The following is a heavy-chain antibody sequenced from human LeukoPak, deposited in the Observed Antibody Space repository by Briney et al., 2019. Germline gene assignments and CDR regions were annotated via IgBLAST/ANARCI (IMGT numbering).Heavy chain of an antibody. J-gene: IGHJ4*02. CDR2: INVKNGNR. CDR3: AKDIDYVVDY. CDR1: GYTFTNNG. Sequence: ASVKVSCKTSGYTFTNNGISWVRQAPGQGLEWMAWINVKNGNRNYAQKFQGRVTMTTDIFTNTAHLELRSLKSDDTAVYYCAKDIDYVVDYWGQGTLVTVSS. V-gene: IGHV1-18*01. D-gene: IGHD4/OR15-4a*01.